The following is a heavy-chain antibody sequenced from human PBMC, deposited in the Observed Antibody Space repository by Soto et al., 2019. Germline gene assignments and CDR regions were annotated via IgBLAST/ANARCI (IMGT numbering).Heavy chain of an antibody. Sequence: PGGSLRLSCAASGFTFSTYWMSWVRQAPGKGLEWVANVKQDGSEKHYVDSVKGRFTTSRDNAKNYLYLQMNSLIADDTAVYYCARDSRFFDHYAYWGQGIMVTVSS. D-gene: IGHD3-9*01. CDR3: ARDSRFFDHYAY. CDR1: GFTFSTYW. V-gene: IGHV3-7*03. CDR2: VKQDGSEK. J-gene: IGHJ4*02.